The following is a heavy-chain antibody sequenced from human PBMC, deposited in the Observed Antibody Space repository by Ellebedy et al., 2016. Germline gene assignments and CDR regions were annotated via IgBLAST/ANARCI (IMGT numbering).Heavy chain of an antibody. J-gene: IGHJ4*02. V-gene: IGHV4-59*02. CDR3: VRDVSLYSSSPSFDF. Sequence: ESLKISXTVSGGSVDTYYWTWIRQPPGKGLEWIGYVFYGGSTKYNPSLKSRVTISLDTSKNQFSLKLTSVAAADTAVYYCVRDVSLYSSSPSFDFWGQGILVTVSS. CDR2: VFYGGST. CDR1: GGSVDTYY. D-gene: IGHD6-6*01.